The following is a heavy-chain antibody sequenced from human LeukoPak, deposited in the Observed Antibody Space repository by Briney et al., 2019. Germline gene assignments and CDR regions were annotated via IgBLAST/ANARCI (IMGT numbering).Heavy chain of an antibody. CDR2: AYSGVNA. V-gene: IGHV4-4*07. Sequence: KTSETLPLTCTVSGDSMHSCYWSWIRQSPEKGLEWIGRAYSGVNAYYNPSLQSRVTISVDKSNNQFSLDLASVTAADTALYCAREKSGTLTRAYYYIDVWGRGITVTVSS. J-gene: IGHJ6*03. CDR1: GDSMHSCY. CDR3: AREKSGTLTRAYYYIDV. D-gene: IGHD1-26*01.